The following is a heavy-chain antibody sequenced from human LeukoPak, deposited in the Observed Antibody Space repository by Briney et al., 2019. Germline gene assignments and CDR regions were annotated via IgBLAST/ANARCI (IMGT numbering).Heavy chain of an antibody. D-gene: IGHD2-21*02. Sequence: ASEKVSCKASGYTFTSYGISWVRQAPGQGLEWMGWISAYNGNTNYAQKLQGRVTMTTDTSTSTAYMELRSLRSDDTAVYYCARDRTGVTATDGMDVWGQGTTVTVSS. J-gene: IGHJ6*02. CDR2: ISAYNGNT. CDR3: ARDRTGVTATDGMDV. CDR1: GYTFTSYG. V-gene: IGHV1-18*01.